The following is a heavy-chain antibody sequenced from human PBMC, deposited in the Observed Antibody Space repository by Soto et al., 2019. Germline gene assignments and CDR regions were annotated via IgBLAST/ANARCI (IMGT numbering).Heavy chain of an antibody. CDR1: GFTFSSYS. J-gene: IGHJ6*02. Sequence: QPGGSLRLSCAASGFTFSSYSMNWVRQAPGKGLEWVSYISSSSSTIYYADSVKGRFTISRDNAKNSLYLQMNSLRDEDTAVYYCARVGPLIGDYYYYGMDVWGQGTTVTVSS. CDR3: ARVGPLIGDYYYYGMDV. V-gene: IGHV3-48*02. CDR2: ISSSSSTI. D-gene: IGHD3-10*01.